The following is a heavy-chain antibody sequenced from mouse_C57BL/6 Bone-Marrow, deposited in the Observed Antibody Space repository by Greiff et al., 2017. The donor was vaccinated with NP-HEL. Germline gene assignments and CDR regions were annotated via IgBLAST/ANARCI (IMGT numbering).Heavy chain of an antibody. V-gene: IGHV1-61*01. CDR3: ARFGVYDYGDY. Sequence: QVQLQQPGAELVRPGSSVKLSCKASGYTFTSYWMDWVKQRPGQGLEWIGNIYPSDSETHYNQKFKDKATLTVDKSSSTAYMRLSSLTSEDSAVYYCARFGVYDYGDYWGQGTTLTVSS. CDR1: GYTFTSYW. CDR2: IYPSDSET. J-gene: IGHJ2*01. D-gene: IGHD2-4*01.